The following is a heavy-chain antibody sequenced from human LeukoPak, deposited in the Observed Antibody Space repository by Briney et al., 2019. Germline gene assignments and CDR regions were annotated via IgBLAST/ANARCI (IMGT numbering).Heavy chain of an antibody. Sequence: SETLSLTCTVSDDSISGYYRGWIRQPPGKGLEWIGYFHNSGTSTYNPSLKSRVTISADTSKNQFSLKLNSLTAADTAVYYCTRGAGWLIDYWGQGILVTVSS. D-gene: IGHD3-16*01. J-gene: IGHJ4*02. CDR3: TRGAGWLIDY. CDR2: FHNSGTS. CDR1: DDSISGYY. V-gene: IGHV4-59*01.